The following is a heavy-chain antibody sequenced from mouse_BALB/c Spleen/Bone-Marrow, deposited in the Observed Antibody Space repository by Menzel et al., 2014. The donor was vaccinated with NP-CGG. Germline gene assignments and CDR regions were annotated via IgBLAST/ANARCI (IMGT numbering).Heavy chain of an antibody. CDR2: IYPGDGDT. J-gene: IGHJ2*01. D-gene: IGHD1-1*01. CDR1: GYAFSSYW. Sequence: VKVVESGAELVRPGSSVKISCKASGYAFSSYWMNWVKQRPGQGLEGIGQIYPGDGDTNYNGKFKGKATLTADKSSSTAYMQLSSLTSEDSAVYFCARRGYYYGSSYVDYWGQGTTLTVSS. CDR3: ARRGYYYGSSYVDY. V-gene: IGHV1-80*01.